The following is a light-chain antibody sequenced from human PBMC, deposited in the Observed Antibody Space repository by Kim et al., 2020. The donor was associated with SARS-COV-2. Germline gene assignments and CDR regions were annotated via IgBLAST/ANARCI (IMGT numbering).Light chain of an antibody. Sequence: GPAIATSCAGTSRDVGGYNYFSWYHQHPAKAPNLIIYDDSIRPGGASQRFSGTKSGKTASLTICGRQAEDEADYYCSSYTSSSSVVFGGGTQLTVL. CDR1: SRDVGGYNY. V-gene: IGLV2-14*03. J-gene: IGLJ2*01. CDR2: DDS. CDR3: SSYTSSSSVV.